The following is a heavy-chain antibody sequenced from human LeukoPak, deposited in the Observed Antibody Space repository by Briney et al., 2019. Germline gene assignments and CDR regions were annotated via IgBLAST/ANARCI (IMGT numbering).Heavy chain of an antibody. CDR3: ARRYRHSTNYEGNDY. J-gene: IGHJ4*02. V-gene: IGHV1-18*01. CDR1: GYTFTSYG. D-gene: IGHD3-16*01. CDR2: ISVYNGNT. Sequence: ASVKVSCKASGYTFTSYGINWVRQAPGQGLEWMGWISVYNGNTNYAQKFRGRVTMTTDTSTTTAYMELRSLRSDDTAVYYCARRYRHSTNYEGNDYWGQGTLVTVSS.